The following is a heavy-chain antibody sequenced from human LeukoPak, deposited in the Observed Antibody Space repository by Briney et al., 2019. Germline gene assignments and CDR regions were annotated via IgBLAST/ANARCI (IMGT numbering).Heavy chain of an antibody. CDR1: GGSITSYY. D-gene: IGHD5-12*01. CDR3: ARAIVATIFVDY. J-gene: IGHJ4*02. Sequence: SETLSLTCNVSGGSITSYYWSWIRQPPGKGLEWIGYIYYSGSTNYNPSLKSRVTLSLDTSKNQFSLNLSSVTAADTAVYYCARAIVATIFVDYWGQGTLVTVSS. V-gene: IGHV4-59*01. CDR2: IYYSGST.